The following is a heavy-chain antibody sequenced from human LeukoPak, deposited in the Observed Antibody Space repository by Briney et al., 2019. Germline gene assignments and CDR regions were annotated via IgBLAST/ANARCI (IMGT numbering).Heavy chain of an antibody. J-gene: IGHJ4*02. CDR3: ARKGSSGYFSPFDY. CDR1: GGSISSSSYY. V-gene: IGHV4-39*07. D-gene: IGHD3-22*01. CDR2: IYYSGNT. Sequence: SETLSLTCTVSGGSISSSSYYWGWIRQPPGKGLEWIGTIYYSGNTYYNPSLKSRVTISVDTSKSQFSLKLSSVTAADTAVYYCARKGSSGYFSPFDYWGQGTLVTVSS.